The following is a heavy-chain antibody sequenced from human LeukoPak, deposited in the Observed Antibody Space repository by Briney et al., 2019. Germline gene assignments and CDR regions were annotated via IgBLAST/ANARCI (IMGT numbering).Heavy chain of an antibody. CDR1: GFTFSSYD. CDR2: INHSGST. J-gene: IGHJ4*02. D-gene: IGHD6-19*01. CDR3: ATRAYSSGLGY. Sequence: GSLRLSCAASGFTFSSYDMNWVRQPPGKGLEWIGEINHSGSTNYNPSLKSRVTISVDTSKNQFSLKLSSVTAADTAVYYCATRAYSSGLGYWGQGTLVTVSS. V-gene: IGHV4-34*08.